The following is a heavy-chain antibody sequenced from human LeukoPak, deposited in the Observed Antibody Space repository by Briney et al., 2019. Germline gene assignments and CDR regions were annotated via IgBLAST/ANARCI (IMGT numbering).Heavy chain of an antibody. D-gene: IGHD4-17*01. CDR1: GFTFSSYS. CDR3: ARDPSSHYGDPGRSAFDI. V-gene: IGHV3-21*01. CDR2: ISSSSSYI. J-gene: IGHJ3*02. Sequence: PGGSLRLSCAASGFTFSSYSMNWVRQAPGKGLEWVSSISSSSSYIYYADSVKGRFTISRDNAKNSLYLQMNSLRAEDTAVYYCARDPSSHYGDPGRSAFDIWGQGTMVTVSS.